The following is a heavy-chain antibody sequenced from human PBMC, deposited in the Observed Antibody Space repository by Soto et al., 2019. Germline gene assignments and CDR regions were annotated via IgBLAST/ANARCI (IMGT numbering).Heavy chain of an antibody. CDR2: IYPGDSDT. CDR1: GYSFTSYW. J-gene: IGHJ6*02. D-gene: IGHD3-3*01. Sequence: HGESLKISCKGSGYSFTSYWIGWVRQMPGKGLEWMGIIYPGDSDTRYSPSFQGQVTISADKSISTAYLQWSSLKASDTAMYYCARRHYDFWSGYARYGMDVWGQGTTVTVSS. V-gene: IGHV5-51*01. CDR3: ARRHYDFWSGYARYGMDV.